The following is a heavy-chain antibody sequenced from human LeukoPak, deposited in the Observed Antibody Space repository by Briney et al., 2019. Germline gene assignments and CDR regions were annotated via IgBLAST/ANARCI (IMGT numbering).Heavy chain of an antibody. CDR3: ARSAKGYDFWSGYGFDY. V-gene: IGHV3-23*01. CDR1: GFTFSSYA. Sequence: GGSLRLTCAASGFTFSSYAMSWVRQAPGKGLEWVSAISGSGGSTYYADSVKGRFTISRDNSKNTLYLQMNSLRAEDTAVYYCARSAKGYDFWSGYGFDYWGQGTLVTVSS. CDR2: ISGSGGST. D-gene: IGHD3-3*01. J-gene: IGHJ4*02.